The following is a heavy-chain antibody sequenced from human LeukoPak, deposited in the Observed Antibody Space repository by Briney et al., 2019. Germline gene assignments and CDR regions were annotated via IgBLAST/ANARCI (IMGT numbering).Heavy chain of an antibody. J-gene: IGHJ3*02. CDR2: IYYSGST. Sequence: PSETLSLTCTVSGGSISSYYWSWIRQPPGKGLEWIGYIYYSGSTNYNPSLKSRVTISVDTSKNQFSLKLSSVTAADTAVYYCARRLGTVVTPDASDIWGQGTMVTVSS. CDR1: GGSISSYY. V-gene: IGHV4-59*08. CDR3: ARRLGTVVTPDASDI. D-gene: IGHD4-23*01.